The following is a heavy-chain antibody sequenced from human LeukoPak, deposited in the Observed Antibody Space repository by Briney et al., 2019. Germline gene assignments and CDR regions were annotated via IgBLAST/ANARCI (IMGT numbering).Heavy chain of an antibody. V-gene: IGHV3-66*01. Sequence: GGSLRLSCAASGFTVSSNFMSWVRQAPGKGLEWVSVIYSGGNTYYADSVKGRFTISRDNFKNTLYLQMNSLRAEDTAVYYCASTPILLYSSSSSSRGYWGQGTLVTVSS. D-gene: IGHD6-6*01. J-gene: IGHJ4*02. CDR3: ASTPILLYSSSSSSRGY. CDR2: IYSGGNT. CDR1: GFTVSSNF.